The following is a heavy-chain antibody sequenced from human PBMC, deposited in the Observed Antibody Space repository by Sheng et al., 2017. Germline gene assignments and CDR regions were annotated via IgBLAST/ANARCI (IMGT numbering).Heavy chain of an antibody. CDR1: GYSISSGYY. D-gene: IGHD3-22*01. Sequence: QVQLQESGPGLVKPSETLSLTCAVSGYSISSGYYWGWIRQPPGKGLEWIGSIYHSGSTYYNPSLKSRVTISVDTSKNQFSLKLSSVTAADTAVYYCARDPLSYYYDSSGSHFDYWGQGTLVTVSS. CDR2: IYHSGST. J-gene: IGHJ4*02. CDR3: ARDPLSYYYDSSGSHFDY. V-gene: IGHV4-38-2*02.